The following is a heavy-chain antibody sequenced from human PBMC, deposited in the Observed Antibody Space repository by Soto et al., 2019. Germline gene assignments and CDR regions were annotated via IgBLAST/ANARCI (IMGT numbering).Heavy chain of an antibody. V-gene: IGHV3-30*18. CDR1: GFTFSNYG. J-gene: IGHJ6*02. Sequence: PGGSLRLSCAASGFTFSNYGMHWVRQAPGKGLGWVAFILYDGSDKYFADSVKGRFTISRDNSKNTLDLQMNSLRAEDTAVYYCAKDRIVMIRGVMNYYGMDVWGQGTTVTVSS. CDR3: AKDRIVMIRGVMNYYGMDV. D-gene: IGHD3-10*01. CDR2: ILYDGSDK.